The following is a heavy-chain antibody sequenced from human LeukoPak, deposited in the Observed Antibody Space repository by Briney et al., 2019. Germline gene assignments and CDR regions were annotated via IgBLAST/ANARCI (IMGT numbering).Heavy chain of an antibody. J-gene: IGHJ4*02. CDR3: AKLGLDSNGSY. V-gene: IGHV3-30*02. D-gene: IGHD3-22*01. CDR1: GFTFNSYG. Sequence: GGSLRLSCAASGFTFNSYGMHWVRQAPGKGLEWVAFIRYDESNKHFADSVKGRFTISRDNSKNTLYLQMNSLRPEDTAVYYCAKLGLDSNGSYWGQGTLVTVSS. CDR2: IRYDESNK.